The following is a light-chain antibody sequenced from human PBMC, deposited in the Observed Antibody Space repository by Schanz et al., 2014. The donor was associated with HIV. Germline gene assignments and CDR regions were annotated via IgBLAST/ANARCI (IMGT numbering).Light chain of an antibody. V-gene: IGLV2-23*02. CDR3: CSYAGSSTYVV. CDR1: SSDVGGYNY. CDR2: EVT. Sequence: QSALTQPASVSGSPGQSITISCTGTSSDVGGYNYVSWYQQHPGKAPQLMIYEVTRRPSGLSNRFSGSKSGNTASLTISGLQAEDEADYYCCSYAGSSTYVVFGGGTKLTVL. J-gene: IGLJ2*01.